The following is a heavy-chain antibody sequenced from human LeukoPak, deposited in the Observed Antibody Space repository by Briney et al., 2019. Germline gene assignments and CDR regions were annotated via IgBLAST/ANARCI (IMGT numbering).Heavy chain of an antibody. V-gene: IGHV1-2*02. Sequence: GASVKVSCKASGYTFTGYYMHWVRQAPGQGLEWMGWINPNSGGTNYAQKFQGRVTMTRDTSISTAYMELSRLRSDDTAVYYCARQPHATWIKSTYYMDVWGKGTTVTVSS. CDR1: GYTFTGYY. J-gene: IGHJ6*03. CDR3: ARQPHATWIKSTYYMDV. CDR2: INPNSGGT. D-gene: IGHD5-12*01.